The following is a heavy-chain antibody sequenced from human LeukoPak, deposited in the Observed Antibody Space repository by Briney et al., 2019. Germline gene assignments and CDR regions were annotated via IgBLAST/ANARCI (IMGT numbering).Heavy chain of an antibody. CDR1: GFTFSNYA. V-gene: IGHV3-64D*06. CDR3: VKGYSSGWYGEVWFDP. CDR2: ISSNGGST. J-gene: IGHJ5*02. D-gene: IGHD6-19*01. Sequence: GGSLRLSCSVSGFTFSNYAMHWVRQAPGKGLEYVSGISSNGGSTYYADSVKGRFSISRDNSKNTLYLQMSSLRAGDTSVYYCVKGYSSGWYGEVWFDPWGQGTLVTVSS.